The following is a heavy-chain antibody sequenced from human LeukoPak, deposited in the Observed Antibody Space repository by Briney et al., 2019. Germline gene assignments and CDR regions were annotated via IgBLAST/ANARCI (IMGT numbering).Heavy chain of an antibody. Sequence: SVEVSCKASGGTFSSYAISWVRQAPGQGLEWMGRIIPIFGTANYAQKFQGRVTITADKSTSTAYMELSSLRSEDTAVYYCASSTPYDSSGPAYWGQGTLVTVSS. CDR2: IIPIFGTA. CDR1: GGTFSSYA. D-gene: IGHD3-22*01. CDR3: ASSTPYDSSGPAY. V-gene: IGHV1-69*06. J-gene: IGHJ4*02.